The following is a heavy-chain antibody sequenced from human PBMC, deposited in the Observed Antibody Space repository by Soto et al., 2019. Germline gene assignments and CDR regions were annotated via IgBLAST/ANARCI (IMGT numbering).Heavy chain of an antibody. Sequence: GGSLRLSCAASGFTFSSYSMNWVRQAPGKGLEWVSSISSSSSYIYYADSVKGRFTISRDNAKNSLYLQMNSLRAEDTAVYYCAREVPQEEIITIFGVALNYMDVWGKGTTVTVSS. V-gene: IGHV3-21*01. CDR2: ISSSSSYI. J-gene: IGHJ6*03. CDR1: GFTFSSYS. CDR3: AREVPQEEIITIFGVALNYMDV. D-gene: IGHD3-3*01.